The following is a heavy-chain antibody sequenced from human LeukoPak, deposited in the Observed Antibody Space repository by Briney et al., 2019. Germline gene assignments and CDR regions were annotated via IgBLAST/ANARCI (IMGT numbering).Heavy chain of an antibody. Sequence: GRSLRLSCAASGFTFSNYALSWARQAPGKGLEWVSGISDSGRTYYADSVKGRFTISRDNSKNTLYLQMNSLRAEDTALYYCAKDISVGISHHWGQGTLVTVSS. V-gene: IGHV3-23*01. CDR3: AKDISVGISHH. J-gene: IGHJ1*01. CDR2: ISDSGRT. D-gene: IGHD4-23*01. CDR1: GFTFSNYA.